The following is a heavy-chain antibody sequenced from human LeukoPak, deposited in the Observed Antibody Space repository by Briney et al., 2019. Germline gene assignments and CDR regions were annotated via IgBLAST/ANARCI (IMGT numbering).Heavy chain of an antibody. D-gene: IGHD2-2*01. J-gene: IGHJ5*01. CDR1: GFTFNNYA. CDR2: ISASGGTT. CDR3: AKEPREYCSSTSCPNWFDS. Sequence: GGSLRLSRAASGFTFNNYAMSWVRQAPGKGLEWVSGISASGGTTYYADSVKGRFTISRDNSENTLFLQMNSPRAEDTAVYYCAKEPREYCSSTSCPNWFDSWGQGTLVTVSS. V-gene: IGHV3-23*01.